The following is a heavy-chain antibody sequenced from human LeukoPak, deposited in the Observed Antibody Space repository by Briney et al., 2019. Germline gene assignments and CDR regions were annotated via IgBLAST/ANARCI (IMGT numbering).Heavy chain of an antibody. Sequence: PGGSLRLSCAASGFSFSSYAMTWVRQAPGRGLEWVSAISGSGGSGSGGSTYYADSVKGQFTISRDNSKNTLYLQMNSLRAEDTAVYYCANSPRYGSGSKGYFQHWGQGTLVTVSS. J-gene: IGHJ1*01. D-gene: IGHD3-10*01. CDR2: ISGSGGSGSGGST. CDR1: GFSFSSYA. V-gene: IGHV3-23*01. CDR3: ANSPRYGSGSKGYFQH.